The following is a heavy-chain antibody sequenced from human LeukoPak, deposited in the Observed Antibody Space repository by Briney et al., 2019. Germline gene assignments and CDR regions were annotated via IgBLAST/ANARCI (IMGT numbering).Heavy chain of an antibody. CDR1: GGSISSYY. D-gene: IGHD6-13*01. CDR2: IYYSGST. Sequence: SETLSLTCTVSGGSISSYYWSWIRQPPGKGLEWIGYIYYSGSTNYNPSLKSRVTISVDTSKNQFSLKLSSVTAADTAVNYCARDFDSSSFGYWGQGTLVTVSS. J-gene: IGHJ4*02. V-gene: IGHV4-59*01. CDR3: ARDFDSSSFGY.